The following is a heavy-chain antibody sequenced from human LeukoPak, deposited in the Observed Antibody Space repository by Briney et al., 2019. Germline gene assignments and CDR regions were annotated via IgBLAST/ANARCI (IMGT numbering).Heavy chain of an antibody. J-gene: IGHJ3*02. D-gene: IGHD5-18*01. Sequence: PSETLSLTCTVSGGSISSYYWSWIRQPPGKGLEWIGYIYYSGSTNYNPSLKSRVTISVDTSKNQFSLKLSSVTAADTAVYYCARGIAWRSSMVTSAFDIWGQGTMVTVSS. CDR1: GGSISSYY. CDR2: IYYSGST. V-gene: IGHV4-59*01. CDR3: ARGIAWRSSMVTSAFDI.